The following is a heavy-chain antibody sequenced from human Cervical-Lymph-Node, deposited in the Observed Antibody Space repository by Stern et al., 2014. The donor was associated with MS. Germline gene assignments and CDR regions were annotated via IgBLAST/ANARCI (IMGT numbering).Heavy chain of an antibody. Sequence: QVQLVQSGPEVKKPGSSVKVSCKASGGTFSSYAIHWLRQAPGQGPEWMGGIIPILGTANYAQNFQGRVTITADESSRTAYMQLSSRRSDDTAVDYCAREGRHIHHYGLDVWGQGTTVTVAS. J-gene: IGHJ6*02. V-gene: IGHV1-69*01. CDR1: GGTFSSYA. CDR2: IIPILGTA. CDR3: AREGRHIHHYGLDV.